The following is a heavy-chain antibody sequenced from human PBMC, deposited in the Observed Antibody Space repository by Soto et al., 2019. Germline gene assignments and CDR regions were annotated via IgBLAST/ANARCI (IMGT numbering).Heavy chain of an antibody. D-gene: IGHD3-16*01. Sequence: GGTLKLSCAVPGFVFSDFQFNWAGQAPGGGLEWLSSITGTSAFTEYAESIEGRFTISRDNPNKLLFLHMDNLRPEDTAVYYFARDNLAFQGAFDLWGQGTLRTVSS. J-gene: IGHJ4*02. CDR2: ITGTSAFT. CDR1: GFVFSDFQ. CDR3: ARDNLAFQGAFDL. V-gene: IGHV3-21*01.